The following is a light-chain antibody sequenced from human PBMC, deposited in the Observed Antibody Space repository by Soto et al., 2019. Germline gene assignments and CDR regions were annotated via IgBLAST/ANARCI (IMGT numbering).Light chain of an antibody. CDR3: QPYNNWPPWT. Sequence: EIVMTQSPATLSVSPGERATLSCRASQSVGSNLAWYQQKPGQAPRLLIYGASTRATGIPARFSGSGSGTEFTLTISSLQSEDFAVYYCQPYNNWPPWTFGQETKVEIK. CDR2: GAS. CDR1: QSVGSN. J-gene: IGKJ1*01. V-gene: IGKV3-15*01.